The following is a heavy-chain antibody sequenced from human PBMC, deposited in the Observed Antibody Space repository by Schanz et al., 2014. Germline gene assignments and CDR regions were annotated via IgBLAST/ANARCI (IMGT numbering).Heavy chain of an antibody. CDR3: ARRGPNCSNNACYHGWFDP. CDR2: INPLSGAT. D-gene: IGHD4-4*01. V-gene: IGHV1-2*02. J-gene: IGHJ5*02. Sequence: QVLLVQSGAEVKQPGASVKVSCKASGYTFTGYYIHWVRQAPGQGFEWMGWINPLSGATDYAPTFQGRVSMTRDTSISTAYMEVTRLVSSDTAVYYCARRGPNCSNNACYHGWFDPWGQGTLXTVSS. CDR1: GYTFTGYY.